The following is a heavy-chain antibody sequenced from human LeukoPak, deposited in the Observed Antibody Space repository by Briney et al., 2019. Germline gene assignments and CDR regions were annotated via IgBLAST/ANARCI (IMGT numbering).Heavy chain of an antibody. Sequence: PSETLSLTCTVSGGSISSGSYYWSWIRQPAGKGLAWIGRIYTSGSTNYNPSLKSRVTISVDTSKNQFSLKLSSVTAADTAVYYCARDGRGWEPPHYYYYMDVWGKGTTVTVSS. D-gene: IGHD1-26*01. CDR3: ARDGRGWEPPHYYYYMDV. CDR1: GGSISSGSYY. J-gene: IGHJ6*03. CDR2: IYTSGST. V-gene: IGHV4-61*02.